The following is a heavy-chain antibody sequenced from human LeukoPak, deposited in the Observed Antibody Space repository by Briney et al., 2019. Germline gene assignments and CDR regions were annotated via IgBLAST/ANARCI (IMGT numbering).Heavy chain of an antibody. D-gene: IGHD2-21*02. V-gene: IGHV4-34*01. CDR3: ATGGDPYCGGDCPSWSDP. Sequence: SETLSLTCAVYGGSFSGYYWTWIRQPPGKGLEWIGEINHSGSTNYNPSLKSRVTISVDTSKNQFSLNLSSVTAADTAVYYCATGGDPYCGGDCPSWSDPWGQGTLVTVSS. CDR2: INHSGST. CDR1: GGSFSGYY. J-gene: IGHJ5*02.